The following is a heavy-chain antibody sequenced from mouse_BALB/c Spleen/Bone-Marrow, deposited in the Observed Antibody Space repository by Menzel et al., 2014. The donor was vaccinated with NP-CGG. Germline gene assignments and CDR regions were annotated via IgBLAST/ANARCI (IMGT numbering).Heavy chain of an antibody. CDR3: ARCERGRAWFAY. Sequence: VTLKESGAELVKPGASVKLSCTASGFNIKDTYMHWVKQRPEQGLEWIGSIDPANGNTKYDPKFQGKATITADTSSNTADLQLSSLTSENTAFYDCARCERGRAWFAYWGQGTLVTVSA. V-gene: IGHV14-3*02. CDR1: GFNIKDTY. CDR2: IDPANGNT. J-gene: IGHJ3*01. D-gene: IGHD4-1*01.